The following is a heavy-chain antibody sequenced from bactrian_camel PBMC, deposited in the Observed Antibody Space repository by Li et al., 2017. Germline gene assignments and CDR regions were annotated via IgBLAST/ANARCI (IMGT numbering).Heavy chain of an antibody. Sequence: HVQLVESGGGSVQAGGSLKLSCTISGVSGDIFGTCGMAWYRQAPGKERELVSIISSDGTTSYADSVKGRFALSQDNAKNTLSLQMNNLKHEDTAMYYCATEPSAVPLFSMRVAPREADFTYWGQGTQVTVS. CDR3: ATEPSAVPLFSMRVAPREADFTY. D-gene: IGHD6*01. CDR2: ISSDGTT. V-gene: IGHV3S55*01. CDR1: GVSGDIFGTCG. J-gene: IGHJ6*01.